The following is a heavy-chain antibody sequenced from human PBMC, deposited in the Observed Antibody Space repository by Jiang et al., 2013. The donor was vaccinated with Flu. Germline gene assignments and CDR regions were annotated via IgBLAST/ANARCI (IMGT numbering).Heavy chain of an antibody. Sequence: AEVKKPGESLKISCKVSGYRFSNYWIGWVRQMPGKGPEWMGIIYLGDSDTRYSPSFQGQVTISADESMSTAYLHWSSLKASDTAIYYCARNSGDYWNYFDYWGQGTLVTVSS. CDR1: GYRFSNYW. D-gene: IGHD1-26*01. CDR3: ARNSGDYWNYFDY. V-gene: IGHV5-51*01. J-gene: IGHJ4*02. CDR2: IYLGDSDT.